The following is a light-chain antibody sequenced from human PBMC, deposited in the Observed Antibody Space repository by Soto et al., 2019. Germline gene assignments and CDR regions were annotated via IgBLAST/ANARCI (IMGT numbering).Light chain of an antibody. CDR1: SSDVGGYNY. Sequence: QSVLTQPASVSGSPGQSITISCTGTSSDVGGYNYVSWYQQHPGKAPKLMIYEVNNRPSGVSNRFSGSKSGNTASLTISGLQAEDEADYYCSSYTSSSTYVFGTGTKLTVL. CDR3: SSYTSSSTYV. V-gene: IGLV2-14*01. CDR2: EVN. J-gene: IGLJ1*01.